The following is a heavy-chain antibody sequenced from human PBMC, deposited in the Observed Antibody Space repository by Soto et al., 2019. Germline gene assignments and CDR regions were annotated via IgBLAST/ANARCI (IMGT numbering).Heavy chain of an antibody. CDR1: GFSLSTSGVG. CDR2: IYWDDDK. D-gene: IGHD3-10*01. V-gene: IGHV2-5*02. CDR3: AHSGVSSHSPGYFDY. Sequence: SGPTLVKPTQTLTLTCTFSGFSLSTSGVGVGWIRQPPGKALEWLALIYWDDDKRYSPSLKSRLTITKDTSKNQVVLTMTNMDPVYTASYYCAHSGVSSHSPGYFDYWGQGTLVTVSS. J-gene: IGHJ4*02.